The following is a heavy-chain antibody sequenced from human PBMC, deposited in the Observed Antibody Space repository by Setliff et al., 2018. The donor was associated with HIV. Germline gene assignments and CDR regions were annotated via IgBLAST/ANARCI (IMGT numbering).Heavy chain of an antibody. J-gene: IGHJ4*02. CDR3: AKAILPSITMIVVAYFDY. CDR1: GFTFSSYA. V-gene: IGHV3-23*01. D-gene: IGHD3-22*01. Sequence: LRLSCAASGFTFSSYAMSWVRQAPGKGLEWVSAISGSGGSTYYADSVKGRFTISRDNSKNTLYLQMNSLRAEDTAVYYCAKAILPSITMIVVAYFDYWGQGTLVTVSS. CDR2: ISGSGGST.